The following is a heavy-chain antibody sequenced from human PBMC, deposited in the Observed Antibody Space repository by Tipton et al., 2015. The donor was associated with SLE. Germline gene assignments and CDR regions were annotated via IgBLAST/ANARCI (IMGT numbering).Heavy chain of an antibody. V-gene: IGHV4-61*01. CDR3: AREMDSSGPTFDY. CDR1: GGSVSSGSYY. Sequence: TLSLTCTVSGGSVSSGSYYWSWIRQPPGKGLEWIGYIHYSESTNYNPSLKSRVTISVDTSKNQFSLKLSSVTAADTAVYYCAREMDSSGPTFDYWGQGTLVTVSS. CDR2: IHYSEST. D-gene: IGHD6-19*01. J-gene: IGHJ4*02.